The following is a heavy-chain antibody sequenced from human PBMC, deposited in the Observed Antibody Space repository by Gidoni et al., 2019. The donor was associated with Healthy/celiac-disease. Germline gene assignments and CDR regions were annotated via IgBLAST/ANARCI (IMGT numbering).Heavy chain of an antibody. V-gene: IGHV3-30*18. Sequence: QVQLVESRGGVVQPARSLRLSCSASGFPFSSYGMHWVRQAPGQGLEWVAVISYDESNKYYADSVKGRFTIYRDNSKNTLYLQMSSLRAEDTAVYYCAKEYCSSTSCHDAFDIWGQGTMVNVSS. D-gene: IGHD2-2*01. CDR1: GFPFSSYG. J-gene: IGHJ3*02. CDR3: AKEYCSSTSCHDAFDI. CDR2: ISYDESNK.